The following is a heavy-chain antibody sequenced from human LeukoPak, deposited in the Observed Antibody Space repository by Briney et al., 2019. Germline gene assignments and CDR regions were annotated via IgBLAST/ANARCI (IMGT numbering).Heavy chain of an antibody. CDR2: IWYDGSNK. CDR1: GFTFSSYG. J-gene: IGHJ4*02. CDR3: AKAKYSGSYYFDY. V-gene: IGHV3-30*02. D-gene: IGHD1-26*01. Sequence: AGGSLRLSCAASGFTFSSYGVHWVRQAPGKGLEWVAVIWYDGSNKYYADSVKGRFTISRDNSKNTLYLQMNSLRAEDTAVYYCAKAKYSGSYYFDYWGQGTLVTVSS.